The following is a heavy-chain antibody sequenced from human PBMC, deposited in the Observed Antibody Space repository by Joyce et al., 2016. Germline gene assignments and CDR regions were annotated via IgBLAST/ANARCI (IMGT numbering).Heavy chain of an antibody. Sequence: EVHLLESGGALVQPGGSLRLSCSASGFIFCNYAMTWVRQARVKGLWWGSMIKDRGYTTYDADAVKGRFTLSRDNSKNNLYLQMNSLRAEDSAIYYCAKGASGAYYDRSGYYFILDYFDYWGPGTLVTVSS. CDR3: AKGASGAYYDRSGYYFILDYFDY. V-gene: IGHV3-23*01. J-gene: IGHJ4*02. CDR1: GFIFCNYA. CDR2: IKDRGYTT. D-gene: IGHD3-22*01.